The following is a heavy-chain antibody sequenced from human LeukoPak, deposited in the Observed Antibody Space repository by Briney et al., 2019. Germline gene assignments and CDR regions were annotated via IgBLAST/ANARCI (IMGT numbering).Heavy chain of an antibody. J-gene: IGHJ4*02. V-gene: IGHV4-34*01. CDR1: GGSFSGYY. Sequence: PSETLSLTCAVYGGSFSGYYWSWIRRPPGKGLEWIGEINHSGSTNYNPSLKSRVTISVDTSKNQFSLKLSSVTAADTAVYYCARCASGGSCYFLDYWGQGTLVTVSS. CDR2: INHSGST. CDR3: ARCASGGSCYFLDY. D-gene: IGHD2-15*01.